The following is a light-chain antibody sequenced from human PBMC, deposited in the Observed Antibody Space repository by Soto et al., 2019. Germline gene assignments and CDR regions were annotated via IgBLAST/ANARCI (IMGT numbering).Light chain of an antibody. J-gene: IGKJ1*01. Sequence: EIVLTQSPGTLSLSPGERATLSCRASQSVSSTYLAWYQQKPGHAPRLLIFVASSRATGTPDRFRGSGSGTGITLTISRLEPEDFAVYYYQQYGCAPPTWTFGQGTKVDIK. CDR3: QQYGCAPPTWT. CDR2: VAS. CDR1: QSVSSTY. V-gene: IGKV3-20*01.